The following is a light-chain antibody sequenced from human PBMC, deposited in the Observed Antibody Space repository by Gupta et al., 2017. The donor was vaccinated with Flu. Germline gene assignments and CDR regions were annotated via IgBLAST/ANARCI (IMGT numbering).Light chain of an antibody. V-gene: IGLV2-14*03. CDR1: TSDIGSYNY. Sequence: QSALTQPASVSGSPGQSITISCTGTTSDIGSYNYVSWYQQYPGKAPKLLIYDVNNRPSGVSGRLSCSKSGNTDSLTISGLQTEDEADYVCSSYTSSVTGSGVFGGGTKLIVL. CDR3: SSYTSSVTGSGV. CDR2: DVN. J-gene: IGLJ3*02.